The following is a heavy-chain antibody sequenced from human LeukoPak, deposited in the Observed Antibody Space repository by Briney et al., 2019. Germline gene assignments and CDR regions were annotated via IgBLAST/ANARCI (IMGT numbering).Heavy chain of an antibody. V-gene: IGHV3-23*01. CDR3: AKGLTIFG. CDR1: GFTFSSYA. CDR2: ISGSGGST. Sequence: PGASLRLSCAASGFTFSSYAMTWVRQAPGNGLEWVSGISGSGGSTYYADSVKGRFTISRDNSKNTLYLQMNSLRAEDTAVYYCAKGLTIFGWGQGTLVTVSS. J-gene: IGHJ4*02. D-gene: IGHD3-3*01.